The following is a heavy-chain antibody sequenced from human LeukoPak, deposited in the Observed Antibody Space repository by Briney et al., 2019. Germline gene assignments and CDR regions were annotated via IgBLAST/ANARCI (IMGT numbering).Heavy chain of an antibody. V-gene: IGHV4-39*07. CDR1: GGSISSDSYY. Sequence: KASETLSLTCTVSGGSISSDSYYWAWIRQPPGKGLEWIASIYYSGSTYYNPSLKSRVTISVDTSRNQFSLKLSSVTAADTAVYYCARGGFFDYWGQGTLVTVSS. D-gene: IGHD3-16*01. J-gene: IGHJ4*02. CDR2: IYYSGST. CDR3: ARGGFFDY.